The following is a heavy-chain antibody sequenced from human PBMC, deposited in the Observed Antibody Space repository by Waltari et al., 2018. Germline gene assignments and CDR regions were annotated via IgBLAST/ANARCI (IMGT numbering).Heavy chain of an antibody. V-gene: IGHV3-30*02. J-gene: IGHJ6*03. CDR3: AKTYGSSWYMDV. D-gene: IGHD6-13*01. Sequence: QVQLVESGGGVVQPGGSLRLSCAASGFTFSGYGMHWVRQAPGKGLEWAAFRRNDGSTKYHVDSVKCRFTISRDNSNNTLYLQMNSLRAEDTAIYYCAKTYGSSWYMDVWGKGTTVTVS. CDR1: GFTFSGYG. CDR2: RRNDGSTK.